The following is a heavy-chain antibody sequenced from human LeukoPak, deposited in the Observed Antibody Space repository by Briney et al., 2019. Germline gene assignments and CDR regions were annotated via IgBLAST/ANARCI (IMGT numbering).Heavy chain of an antibody. CDR1: GYSFTNYW. CDR3: ARIWLRAFDI. Sequence: GESLKISCKGSGYSFTNYWIAWVRQMPGKGLEWMGIVYPDGSDTRYSPSFQGQVTISADKSISTAYLQWSSLKASDTAMYYCARIWLRAFDIWGQGTMVTVSS. CDR2: VYPDGSDT. D-gene: IGHD3-16*01. V-gene: IGHV5-51*01. J-gene: IGHJ3*02.